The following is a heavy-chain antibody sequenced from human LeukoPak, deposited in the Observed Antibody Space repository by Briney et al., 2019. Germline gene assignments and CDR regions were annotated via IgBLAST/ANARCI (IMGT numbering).Heavy chain of an antibody. Sequence: GRSLRLSCAASRFTSSSYGMHWVRQAPGKGLEWVAVISYDGNNRYYADPVKGRFTISRYNSKNTLYLQMNSLRAEDTAVYYCAKVKGEVIGAFDIWGQGTMVTVSS. CDR1: RFTSSSYG. J-gene: IGHJ3*02. D-gene: IGHD3-16*01. CDR2: ISYDGNNR. V-gene: IGHV3-30*18. CDR3: AKVKGEVIGAFDI.